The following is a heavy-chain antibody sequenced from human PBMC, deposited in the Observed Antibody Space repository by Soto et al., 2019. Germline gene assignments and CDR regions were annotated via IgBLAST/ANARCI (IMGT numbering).Heavy chain of an antibody. CDR2: IIPIFGTA. CDR3: ARVVEIATIRGFYYFDS. Sequence: QVQLVQSGAEVKKPGSSVKVSCKASGGTFSSYAISWVRQAPGQGLEWMGGIIPIFGTANYAQKFQGRVTITADESTSTAYMELSSLRSEDTAVYYCARVVEIATIRGFYYFDSWGQGTLVTVSS. CDR1: GGTFSSYA. D-gene: IGHD2-21*01. V-gene: IGHV1-69*01. J-gene: IGHJ4*02.